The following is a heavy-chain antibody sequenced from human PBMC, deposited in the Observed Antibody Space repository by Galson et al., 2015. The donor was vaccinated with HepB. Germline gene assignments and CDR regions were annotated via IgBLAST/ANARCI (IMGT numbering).Heavy chain of an antibody. CDR3: ARGGAFLLWFGGFTPLAPFDY. Sequence: SVKVSCKASGYTFTSYAMHWVRQAPGQRLEWMGWINAGNGNTKYSQKFQGRVTITRDTSASTAYMELSSLRSEDTAVYYCARGGAFLLWFGGFTPLAPFDYWGQGTLVTVSS. J-gene: IGHJ4*02. CDR2: INAGNGNT. V-gene: IGHV1-3*01. D-gene: IGHD3-10*01. CDR1: GYTFTSYA.